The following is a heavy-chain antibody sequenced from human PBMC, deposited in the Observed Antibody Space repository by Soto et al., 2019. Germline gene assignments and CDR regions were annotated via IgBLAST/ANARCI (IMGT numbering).Heavy chain of an antibody. J-gene: IGHJ5*02. Sequence: QVQLQESGPGLVKPSQTLSLTCTVSGGSISSGGYYWSWIRQHPGKGLEWIGYIDYSGSAYYTPSLKSRVTISVDTSKNQFSLKVSSVTAADTAVYYCARTGAYYSSGWYNWFDPWGQGTLVTVSS. CDR2: IDYSGSA. V-gene: IGHV4-31*03. CDR1: GGSISSGGYY. D-gene: IGHD6-19*01. CDR3: ARTGAYYSSGWYNWFDP.